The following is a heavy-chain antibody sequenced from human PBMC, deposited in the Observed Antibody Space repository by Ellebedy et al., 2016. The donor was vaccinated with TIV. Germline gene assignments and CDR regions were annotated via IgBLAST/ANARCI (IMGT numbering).Heavy chain of an antibody. CDR1: GFSFSNFW. D-gene: IGHD1-7*01. CDR3: AKVKTDHLAWNYDLGF. J-gene: IGHJ4*02. CDR2: IDKSGDSA. Sequence: GESLKISCAACGFSFSNFWMNWVRQAPGTGLEWISGIDKSGDSAYYADSVKGRFTISRDNSENTLYLQMSSLRTEDTAIYYWAKVKTDHLAWNYDLGFWGQGTLVTV. V-gene: IGHV3-23*05.